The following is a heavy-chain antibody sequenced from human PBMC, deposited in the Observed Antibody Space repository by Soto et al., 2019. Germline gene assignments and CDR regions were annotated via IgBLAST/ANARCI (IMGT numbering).Heavy chain of an antibody. J-gene: IGHJ5*02. CDR1: GGSINSSSYF. D-gene: IGHD6-19*01. CDR2: IYYSGST. V-gene: IGHV4-39*01. CDR3: ARHYSSGSRNWFDP. Sequence: SETLSLTCSVSGGSINSSSYFWGWVRQPPGKGLEWIGSIYYSGSTYYNPSLRSRVTISVDTSRNQFSLKLSSVTAADTAVFYCARHYSSGSRNWFDPWGQGTLVTVSS.